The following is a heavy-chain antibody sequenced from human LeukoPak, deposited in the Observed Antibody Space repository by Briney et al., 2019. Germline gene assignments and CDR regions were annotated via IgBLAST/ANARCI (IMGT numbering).Heavy chain of an antibody. D-gene: IGHD5-18*01. CDR1: GFTFSSYA. Sequence: PGGSLRLSCSASGFTFSSYAMHWVRQAPGKGLEYVSAISSNGGSTYYADSVKGRFTISRDNSKNTLYLQMSSLRAEDTAVNYCVKDRVYSYGYDYFDYWGQGTLVTVSS. CDR2: ISSNGGST. CDR3: VKDRVYSYGYDYFDY. J-gene: IGHJ4*02. V-gene: IGHV3-64D*06.